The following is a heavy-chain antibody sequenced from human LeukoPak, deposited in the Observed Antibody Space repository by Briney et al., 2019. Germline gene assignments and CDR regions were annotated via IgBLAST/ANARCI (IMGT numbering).Heavy chain of an antibody. CDR1: GYAFTGYY. CDR2: MNPNSGNT. J-gene: IGHJ4*02. CDR3: ALVRPNGDYIDY. Sequence: GASVKVSCKTSGYAFTGYYLHWVGQATGQGLEWMGWMNPNSGNTGYAQKFQGRVTMTRNTSISTAYMELSSLRSEDTAVYYCALVRPNGDYIDYWGQGTLVTVSS. V-gene: IGHV1-8*02. D-gene: IGHD4-17*01.